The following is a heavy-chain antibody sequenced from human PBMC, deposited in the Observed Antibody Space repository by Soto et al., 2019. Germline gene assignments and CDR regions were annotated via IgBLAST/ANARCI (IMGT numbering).Heavy chain of an antibody. D-gene: IGHD3-10*01. CDR3: ARDNGNYGSGSFAH. CDR2: LSGTGDSA. J-gene: IGHJ4*02. V-gene: IGHV3-23*01. CDR1: GLTFSIYA. Sequence: EVQLLESGGGLVQPGGPLRLPGAASGLTFSIYALSWAPQAPGKGLEWVPSLSGTGDSADYANSVKGRFTISKDDSKTTLYLVMSSLRVEDTAIYYCARDNGNYGSGSFAHWGQGTLVTVSS.